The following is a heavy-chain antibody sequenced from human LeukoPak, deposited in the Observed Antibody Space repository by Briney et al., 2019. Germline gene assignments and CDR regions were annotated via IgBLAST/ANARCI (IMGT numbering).Heavy chain of an antibody. CDR3: ARHVDTATDYFDY. V-gene: IGHV4-39*01. CDR1: GGSISSSSYY. J-gene: IGHJ4*02. Sequence: SETLSLTCTVSGGSISSSSYYWGWIRQPPGKGLEWIGSIYYSGSSYYNPSHKSRVTISVHTSKNQFSLKLSSVTAADTAVYYCARHVDTATDYFDYWGQGTLVTVSS. D-gene: IGHD5-18*01. CDR2: IYYSGSS.